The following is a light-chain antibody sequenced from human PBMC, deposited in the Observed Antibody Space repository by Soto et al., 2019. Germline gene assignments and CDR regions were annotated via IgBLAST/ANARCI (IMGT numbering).Light chain of an antibody. CDR2: TNN. V-gene: IGLV1-44*01. J-gene: IGLJ3*02. Sequence: QAVVTQPPSASGTPGQRVTISCSGSSSNVGSNAVNWYQQLPGPAPKLLIYTNNQRPSGVPDRFSASKSGTSAFLAIRGLHSEDEADYYCAAWDDTLSGWVFGGGTKVTVL. CDR1: SSNVGSNA. CDR3: AAWDDTLSGWV.